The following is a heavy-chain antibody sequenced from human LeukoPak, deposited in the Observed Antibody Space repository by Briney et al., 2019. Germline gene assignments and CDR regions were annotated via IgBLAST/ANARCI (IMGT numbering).Heavy chain of an antibody. CDR3: ARARARQQWLDFDY. Sequence: GGSLRLCCAASEFSFSVYFMTWVRQAPGKGLELVSTIGSGANYIYYAESMKGRFTVSRDNAKNSLYLQMNSLRAEDTAIYFCARARARQQWLDFDYWGQGILVTVSS. V-gene: IGHV3-21*01. CDR2: IGSGANYI. CDR1: EFSFSVYF. J-gene: IGHJ4*02. D-gene: IGHD6-19*01.